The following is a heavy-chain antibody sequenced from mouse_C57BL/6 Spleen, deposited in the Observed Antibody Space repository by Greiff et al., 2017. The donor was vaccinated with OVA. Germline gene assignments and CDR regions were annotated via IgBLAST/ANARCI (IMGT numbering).Heavy chain of an antibody. CDR3: ARRELLRFYWYFDV. CDR2: INPNNGGT. CDR1: GYTFTDYN. D-gene: IGHD1-1*01. J-gene: IGHJ1*03. Sequence: SGPELVKPGASVKMSCKASGYTFTDYNMHWVKQSHGKSLEWIGYINPNNGGTSYNQKFKGKATLTVNKSSSTAYMELRSLTSEDSAVYYCARRELLRFYWYFDVWGTGTTVTVSS. V-gene: IGHV1-22*01.